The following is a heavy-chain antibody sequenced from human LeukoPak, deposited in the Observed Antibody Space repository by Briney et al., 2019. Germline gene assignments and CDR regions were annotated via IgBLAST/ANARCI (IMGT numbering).Heavy chain of an antibody. CDR2: ISNSGSMI. V-gene: IGHV3-48*02. CDR3: AKVSNYGDYGMDV. D-gene: IGHD4-17*01. Sequence: PGGSLRLSCAVSGLTFSGYNMNWVRQAPGKGLEWVSYISNSGSMIYYADSVKGRFTLSRDNAKNSLYLQMNSLRDEDTAVYYCAKVSNYGDYGMDVWGQGTTVTVSS. J-gene: IGHJ6*02. CDR1: GLTFSGYN.